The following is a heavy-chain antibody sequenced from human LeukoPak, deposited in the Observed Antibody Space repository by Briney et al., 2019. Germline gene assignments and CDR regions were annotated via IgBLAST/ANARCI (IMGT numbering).Heavy chain of an antibody. CDR1: DAHFYTIARSC. V-gene: IGHV5-51*01. Sequence: ESLMISCKDIDAHFYTIARSCRVWVRQMPGKGLEWIGNIYPGDSDTRYTPSFQGQVTISADKSVNTAYLQFNSLRASATAIYYCARRDQFSDSSGHYLAYDIWGQGTMVTVSS. CDR2: IYPGDSDT. J-gene: IGHJ3*02. CDR3: ARRDQFSDSSGHYLAYDI. D-gene: IGHD3-22*01.